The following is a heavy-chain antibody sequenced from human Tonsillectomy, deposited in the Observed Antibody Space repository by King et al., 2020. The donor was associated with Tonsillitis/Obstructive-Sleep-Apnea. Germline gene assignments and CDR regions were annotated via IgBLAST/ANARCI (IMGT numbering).Heavy chain of an antibody. Sequence: VQLQQWGAGLLKPSETLSLTCAVYGGSFSGYYWSWIRQPPGKGLEWIGEINHSGSTNYNPSLKSRVTISVDTSKNQFSLKLSSVTAADTAVYYCASRKLWLKAVDYWGQGTLVTVSS. CDR1: GGSFSGYY. CDR3: ASRKLWLKAVDY. CDR2: INHSGST. D-gene: IGHD5-18*01. J-gene: IGHJ4*02. V-gene: IGHV4-34*01.